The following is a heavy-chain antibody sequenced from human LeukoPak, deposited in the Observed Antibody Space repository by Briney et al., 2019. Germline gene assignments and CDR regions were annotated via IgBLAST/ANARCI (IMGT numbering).Heavy chain of an antibody. Sequence: GASVKVSCKASGGTFSSYAISWVRQAPGQGLEWKGGIIPIFGTANYAQKFQGRVTITTDESTSTAYMELSSLRSEDTAVYYCARGLLYDILTGYYSGWFDPWGQGTLVTVSS. J-gene: IGHJ5*02. D-gene: IGHD3-9*01. CDR3: ARGLLYDILTGYYSGWFDP. CDR2: IIPIFGTA. V-gene: IGHV1-69*05. CDR1: GGTFSSYA.